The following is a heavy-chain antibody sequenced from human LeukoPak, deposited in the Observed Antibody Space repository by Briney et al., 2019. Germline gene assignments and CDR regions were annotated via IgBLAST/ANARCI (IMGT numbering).Heavy chain of an antibody. CDR3: ARLPDP. CDR1: GGSISSSSYY. J-gene: IGHJ5*02. Sequence: SETLSLTCTVSGGSISSSSYYWGWIRQPPGKGLEWIGSIYYSGSTYYNPSLKSRVTISVDTSKNQFSLKLTSVTASDTAVYYCARLPDPWGQGTLVTVSS. V-gene: IGHV4-39*07. CDR2: IYYSGST.